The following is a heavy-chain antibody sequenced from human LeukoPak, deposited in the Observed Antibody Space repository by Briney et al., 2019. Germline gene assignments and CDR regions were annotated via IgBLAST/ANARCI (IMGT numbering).Heavy chain of an antibody. CDR1: GFAFINYW. D-gene: IGHD1-1*01. Sequence: GGALLLSSAASGFAFINYWMTWVRQAPGKGLQWVANIKPDGTEKNYVDSVKGRFTISRDNAKNSVYLQVNSLRVDDTALYYCARTPLTQLEPDYFDSWGQGTLVSVS. CDR3: ARTPLTQLEPDYFDS. CDR2: IKPDGTEK. J-gene: IGHJ4*02. V-gene: IGHV3-7*01.